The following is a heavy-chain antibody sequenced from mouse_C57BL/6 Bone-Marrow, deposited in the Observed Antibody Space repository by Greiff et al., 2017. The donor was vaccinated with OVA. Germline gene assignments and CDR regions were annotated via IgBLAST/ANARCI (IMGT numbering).Heavy chain of an antibody. CDR1: GYTFTDYY. V-gene: IGHV1-26*01. D-gene: IGHD2-1*01. CDR2: INPNNGGT. J-gene: IGHJ2*01. Sequence: EVQLQQSGPELVKPGASVKISCKASGYTFTDYYMNWVKQSHGKSLEWIGDINPNNGGTSYNQKFKGKATLTVDKSSSTAYMELRSLTSEDSAVYYCGIYYGPLDYWGQGTTLTVSS. CDR3: GIYYGPLDY.